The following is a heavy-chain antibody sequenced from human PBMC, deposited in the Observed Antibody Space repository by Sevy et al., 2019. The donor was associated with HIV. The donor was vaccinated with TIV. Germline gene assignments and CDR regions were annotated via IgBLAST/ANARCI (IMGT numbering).Heavy chain of an antibody. Sequence: GGSLRLSCAASGFNFDDYAMHWVQQAPGKGLEWVSGITWHSYNIGYADSVKGRFTISRDNAKNSLYLQMNSLRTEDTALYYCARSRASYYGMDVWGQGTTVTVSS. CDR2: ITWHSYNI. V-gene: IGHV3-9*01. CDR3: ARSRASYYGMDV. J-gene: IGHJ6*02. D-gene: IGHD6-6*01. CDR1: GFNFDDYA.